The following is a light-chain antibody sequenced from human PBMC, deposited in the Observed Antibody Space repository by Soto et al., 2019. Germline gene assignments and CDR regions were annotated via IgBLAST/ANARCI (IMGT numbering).Light chain of an antibody. CDR1: QSVTNN. J-gene: IGKJ5*01. CDR2: GVS. V-gene: IGKV3-15*01. CDR3: QQRSNWPPIT. Sequence: EIVMTQSPATLSVSPGERATLYCRASQSVTNNLAWYQQKSGQAPRLLMYGVSTRATGIPVRFGGIGSATEFTLTISSLEPEDFAVYYGQQRSNWPPITFGQGTRLE.